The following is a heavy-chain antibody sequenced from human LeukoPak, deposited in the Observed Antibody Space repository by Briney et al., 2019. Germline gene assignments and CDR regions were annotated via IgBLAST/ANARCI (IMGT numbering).Heavy chain of an antibody. V-gene: IGHV3-74*01. D-gene: IGHD3-10*01. Sequence: GGSLRLSCAAAGFTFSSYWMHWVRQAPGKGLVWVSRINSDGSSTSYADSVKGRFTISRDNAKNTLYLQMNSLRAEDTAVYYCVREAREFYYYYYYGMDVWGQGTTVTVSS. J-gene: IGHJ6*02. CDR3: VREAREFYYYYYYGMDV. CDR1: GFTFSSYW. CDR2: INSDGSST.